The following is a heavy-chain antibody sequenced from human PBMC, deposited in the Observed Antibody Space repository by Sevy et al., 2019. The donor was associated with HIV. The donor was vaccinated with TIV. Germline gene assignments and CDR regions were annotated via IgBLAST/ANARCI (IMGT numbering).Heavy chain of an antibody. CDR3: ARGGWDIVVVPAAFDI. CDR2: ISFDGSNK. D-gene: IGHD2-2*01. V-gene: IGHV3-30-3*01. Sequence: GGSLRLSCAASGFTFSGYTLHWVRQAPGKGLEWVAVISFDGSNKYYVDSVKGRFTNSRGNSKNTLYLQMNSLRPEDTAVYYCARGGWDIVVVPAAFDIWGQGTMVTVSS. J-gene: IGHJ3*02. CDR1: GFTFSGYT.